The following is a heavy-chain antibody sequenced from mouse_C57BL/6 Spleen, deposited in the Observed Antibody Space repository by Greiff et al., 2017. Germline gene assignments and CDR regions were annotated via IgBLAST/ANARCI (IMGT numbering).Heavy chain of an antibody. D-gene: IGHD2-2*01. CDR1: GFSLSTSGMG. CDR2: IYWDDDK. V-gene: IGHV8-12*01. CDR3: ARRVYAYDDALDY. J-gene: IGHJ4*01. Sequence: QVTLKVSGPGILQSSQTLSLTCSFSGFSLSTSGMGVSWIRQPPGKGLEWLAHIYWDDDKCYNPSLKSRPTIAKDTSRNQVILKITSVSTADTATYYGARRVYAYDDALDYWGQGTSVTVSS.